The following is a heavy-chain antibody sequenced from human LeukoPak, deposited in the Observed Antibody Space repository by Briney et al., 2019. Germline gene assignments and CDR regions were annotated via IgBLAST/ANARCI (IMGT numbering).Heavy chain of an antibody. Sequence: ESLRLSCAASGFTFSSYGMSWVRQAPGKGLEWVSAISGSGDSTDYADSVKGRITISRDNSRNTLYLQMNSLRVEDTAVYYCAKSIGSSGWYPFDYWGQGTLVTVSS. D-gene: IGHD6-19*01. CDR2: ISGSGDST. V-gene: IGHV3-23*01. CDR1: GFTFSSYG. CDR3: AKSIGSSGWYPFDY. J-gene: IGHJ4*02.